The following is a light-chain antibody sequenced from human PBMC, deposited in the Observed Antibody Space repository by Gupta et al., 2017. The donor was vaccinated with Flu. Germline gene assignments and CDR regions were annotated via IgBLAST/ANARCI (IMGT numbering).Light chain of an antibody. J-gene: IGLJ1*01. Sequence: QSALTQPASVSGSPGQSITISCLGTSNDVGGYDLVSWYQQQPGKAPKLVIYEDTKRPSGVSNRFSGSKSGNTASLTVSGLQAEDEADYSCCSYAGSGTYVFGPGTKVTVL. CDR3: CSYAGSGTYV. CDR2: EDT. V-gene: IGLV2-23*01. CDR1: SNDVGGYDL.